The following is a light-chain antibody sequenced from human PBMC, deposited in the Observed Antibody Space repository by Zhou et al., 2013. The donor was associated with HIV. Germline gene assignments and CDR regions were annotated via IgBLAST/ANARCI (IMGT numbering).Light chain of an antibody. CDR2: AAS. CDR1: QSISNY. J-gene: IGKJ5*01. Sequence: DIQMTQSPSTLSASVGDRVTVTCRASQSISNYLNWYQQKPGKAPKLLIYAASSLQSGVPSRFSGSGSGRHFTLTINNLQPEDFATYYCQQSYTTPPVTFGQGTRLQIK. CDR3: QQSYTTPPVT. V-gene: IGKV1-39*01.